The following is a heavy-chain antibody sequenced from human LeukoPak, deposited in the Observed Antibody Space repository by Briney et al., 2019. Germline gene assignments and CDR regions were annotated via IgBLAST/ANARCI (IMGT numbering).Heavy chain of an antibody. CDR1: SRSISSSSYY. D-gene: IGHD6-13*01. V-gene: IGHV4-39*01. CDR2: IYYSGST. J-gene: IGHJ5*02. CDR3: ARREQQLGWFDP. Sequence: KPSVTLSLTCTVSSRSISSSSYYWGRIRQPPGKGRDWIGRIYYSGSTYYNPSLKSRVTISVDTSKNQFSLKLSSVTAADTAVYYCARREQQLGWFDPWGQGTLVTVSS.